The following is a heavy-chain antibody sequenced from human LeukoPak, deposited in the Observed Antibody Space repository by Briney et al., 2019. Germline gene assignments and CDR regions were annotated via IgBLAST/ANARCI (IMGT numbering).Heavy chain of an antibody. CDR1: GGSFSGYY. CDR3: ARRAARTYPY. CDR2: INHSGST. Sequence: PSETLSLTCAVYGGSFSGYYWSWIRQPPGKGLEWIGEINHSGSTNYNPSLKSRVTISVDTSKNQFSLKLSSVTAADTAVYYCARRAARTYPYWGQGTLVTVSS. J-gene: IGHJ4*02. D-gene: IGHD6-6*01. V-gene: IGHV4-34*01.